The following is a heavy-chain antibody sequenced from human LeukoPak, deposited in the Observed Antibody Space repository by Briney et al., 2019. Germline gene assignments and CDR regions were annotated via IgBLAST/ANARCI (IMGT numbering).Heavy chain of an antibody. Sequence: QSGGSLRLSCAASGFTFSSYSMNWVRQAPGKGLEWISYISSSSSAIYHADSVKGRFTISRDNAKNSLYLQMNSLRAEDMAVYYCVSPGGDFAPYYYYGLDVWGQGITVTVSS. J-gene: IGHJ6*02. D-gene: IGHD3-16*01. CDR1: GFTFSSYS. V-gene: IGHV3-48*04. CDR3: VSPGGDFAPYYYYGLDV. CDR2: ISSSSSAI.